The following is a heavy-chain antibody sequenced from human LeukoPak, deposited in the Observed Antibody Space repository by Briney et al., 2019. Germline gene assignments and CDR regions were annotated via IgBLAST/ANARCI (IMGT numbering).Heavy chain of an antibody. D-gene: IGHD6-13*01. J-gene: IGHJ5*02. CDR1: GFTFSSYG. Sequence: PGGSLRLSCAASGFTFSSYGMHWVRQAPGKGLEWVAFIRYDGSNKYYADSVKGRFTISRDNAKNSLYLQMNSLRAEDTAVYYCASFIAGGDKGFDPWGQGTLVTVSS. V-gene: IGHV3-30*02. CDR2: IRYDGSNK. CDR3: ASFIAGGDKGFDP.